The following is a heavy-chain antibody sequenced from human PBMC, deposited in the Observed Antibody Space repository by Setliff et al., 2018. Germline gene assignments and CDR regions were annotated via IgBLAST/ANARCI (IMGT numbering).Heavy chain of an antibody. V-gene: IGHV3-23*01. Sequence: GGSLRLSCAASGFTFSSYAMNWVRQAPGKGLEWVSAISGSGGSTYYADSVKGRFTISTDNSKNTLYLQMNSLTAEDTAVYYCARDRPGPSFGGMDVWGQGTTVTVS. J-gene: IGHJ6*02. CDR3: ARDRPGPSFGGMDV. CDR1: GFTFSSYA. D-gene: IGHD3-3*01. CDR2: ISGSGGST.